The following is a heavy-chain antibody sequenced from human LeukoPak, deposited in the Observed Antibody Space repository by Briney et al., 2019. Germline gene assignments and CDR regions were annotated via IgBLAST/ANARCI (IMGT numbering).Heavy chain of an antibody. Sequence: PGGSLRLSCAASGFTFSSYAMSWVRQAPGKGLEWVSAISGSGGSTYYADSVKGRFTISRDNSKNTLYLQMNSLRAEDTAVYYCAKDQSPPHYGGNGGFDYWGQGTLVTVSS. CDR2: ISGSGGST. CDR3: AKDQSPPHYGGNGGFDY. J-gene: IGHJ4*02. V-gene: IGHV3-23*01. CDR1: GFTFSSYA. D-gene: IGHD7-27*01.